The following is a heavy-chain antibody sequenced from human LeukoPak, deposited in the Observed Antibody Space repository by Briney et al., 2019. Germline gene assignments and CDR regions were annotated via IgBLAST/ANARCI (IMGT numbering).Heavy chain of an antibody. V-gene: IGHV1-69*13. CDR2: IIPNFGKA. CDR3: ARAPLRKASGSPTFSGNSYYYYCLDV. CDR1: GGTFSSYA. Sequence: SVKVSCKASGGTFSSYAISWVRQAPGKGLEWMGGIIPNFGKANYAEKLKGRVTITGDESKSTAYMEMSSLRGEDTAVYYCARAPLRKASGSPTFSGNSYYYYCLDVWSQGTTVTVSS. J-gene: IGHJ6*02. D-gene: IGHD1-26*01.